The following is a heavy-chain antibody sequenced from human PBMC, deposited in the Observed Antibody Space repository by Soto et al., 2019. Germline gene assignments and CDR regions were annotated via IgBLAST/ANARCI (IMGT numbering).Heavy chain of an antibody. CDR2: MNPNSGNT. CDR3: ARVGTVTTEIHYYYGMDV. D-gene: IGHD4-17*01. CDR1: GYTFTSYD. V-gene: IGHV1-8*01. J-gene: IGHJ6*02. Sequence: ASVKVSCKASGYTFTSYDINWVRQATGQGLEWMGWMNPNSGNTGYAQKFQGRVTMTRNTSISTAYMELSSLRSEDTAVYYCARVGTVTTEIHYYYGMDVWGQGTTVTVSS.